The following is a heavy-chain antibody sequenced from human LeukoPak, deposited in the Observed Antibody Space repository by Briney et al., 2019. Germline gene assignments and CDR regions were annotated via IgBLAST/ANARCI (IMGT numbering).Heavy chain of an antibody. Sequence: PGGSLRLSCAASGFTFRDYHLSWFRQAPGKGLELVGFTRSTAYGGTTEYAASVRGRFSISRDDSKSIGYLQMNNLRTEDTAIYYCTKDYGYNGYLGAFDVWGRGTMVTVSS. CDR3: TKDYGYNGYLGAFDV. J-gene: IGHJ3*01. CDR1: GFTFRDYH. CDR2: TRSTAYGGTT. V-gene: IGHV3-49*03. D-gene: IGHD5-12*01.